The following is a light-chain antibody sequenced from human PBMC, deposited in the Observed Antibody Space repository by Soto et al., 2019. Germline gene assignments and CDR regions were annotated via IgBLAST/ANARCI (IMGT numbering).Light chain of an antibody. J-gene: IGLJ1*01. Sequence: QSALTQPASVSGSPGQSIAISCTGTSSDVGGYSYVSWCQQQPGKAPKLVISDVSNRPSGVSDRFSGSKSGNTASLTISGLQTEDEADYYCASYTTSSTYVFGTGTKVTVL. CDR3: ASYTTSSTYV. CDR2: DVS. CDR1: SSDVGGYSY. V-gene: IGLV2-14*01.